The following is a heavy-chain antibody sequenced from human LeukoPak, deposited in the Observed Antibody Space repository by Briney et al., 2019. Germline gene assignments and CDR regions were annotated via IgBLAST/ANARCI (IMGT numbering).Heavy chain of an antibody. CDR1: GFTFSSYA. J-gene: IGHJ6*03. Sequence: GGSLRLSCAASGFTFSSYAMSWVRQAPGKGLEWVSSISRSGSTKYYADSVKGRFTISRDNAKNSLFLQMNSLRAEDTAVYYCARVLRYCSGGNCYSGGLGYMDVWSKGTTVTISS. CDR2: ISRSGSTK. V-gene: IGHV3-48*04. D-gene: IGHD2-15*01. CDR3: ARVLRYCSGGNCYSGGLGYMDV.